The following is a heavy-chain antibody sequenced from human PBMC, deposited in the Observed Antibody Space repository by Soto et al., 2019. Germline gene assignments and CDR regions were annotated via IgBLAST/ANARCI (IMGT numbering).Heavy chain of an antibody. CDR3: AREGEQLVLGVYYYYYYGMDV. V-gene: IGHV3-30-3*01. Sequence: ESGGGVVQPGRSLRLSCAASGFTFSSYAMHWVRQAPGKGLEWVAVISYDGSNKYYADSVKGRFTISRDNSKNTLYLQMNSLRAEDTAVYYCAREGEQLVLGVYYYYYYGMDVWGQGTTVTVSS. J-gene: IGHJ6*02. CDR2: ISYDGSNK. CDR1: GFTFSSYA. D-gene: IGHD6-6*01.